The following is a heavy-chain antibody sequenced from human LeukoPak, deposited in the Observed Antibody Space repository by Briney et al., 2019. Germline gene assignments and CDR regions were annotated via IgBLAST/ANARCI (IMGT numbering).Heavy chain of an antibody. V-gene: IGHV4-39*07. J-gene: IGHJ5*02. CDR3: AKGYTNGVNQEVWLDP. Sequence: SETLSLICTVSGGSISSSTYFWGWIRQPPGKGLECIGSIYYSGTTYYNPSLKSRVTISVDTSKNQFSLKLSSVTAADTAVYFCAKGYTNGVNQEVWLDPWGQGTLVTVSS. CDR1: GGSISSSTYF. D-gene: IGHD2-8*01. CDR2: IYYSGTT.